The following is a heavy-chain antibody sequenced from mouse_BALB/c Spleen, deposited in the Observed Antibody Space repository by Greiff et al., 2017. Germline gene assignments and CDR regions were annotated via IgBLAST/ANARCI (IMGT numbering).Heavy chain of an antibody. J-gene: IGHJ3*01. D-gene: IGHD1-1*01. V-gene: IGHV5-4*02. CDR2: ISDGGSYT. CDR1: GFTFSDYY. Sequence: EVQRVESGGGLVKPGGSLKLSCAASGFTFSDYYMYWVRQTPEKRLEWVATISDGGSYTYYPDSVKGRFTISRDNAKNNLYLQMSSLKSEDTAMYYCARADYGSSYPWFAYWGQGTLVTVSA. CDR3: ARADYGSSYPWFAY.